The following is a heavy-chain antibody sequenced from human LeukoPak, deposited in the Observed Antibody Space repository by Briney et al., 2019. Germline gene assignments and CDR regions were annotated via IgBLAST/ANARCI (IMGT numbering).Heavy chain of an antibody. J-gene: IGHJ4*02. Sequence: SVKVSCKASGGTFSSYAISWVRQAPGQGLEWMGGINPIFGTANYAQKFQGRVTITADESTSTAYMELSSLRSEDTAVYYCAREAAAGTGFDYWGQGTLVTVSS. CDR3: AREAAAGTGFDY. V-gene: IGHV1-69*01. CDR2: INPIFGTA. CDR1: GGTFSSYA. D-gene: IGHD6-13*01.